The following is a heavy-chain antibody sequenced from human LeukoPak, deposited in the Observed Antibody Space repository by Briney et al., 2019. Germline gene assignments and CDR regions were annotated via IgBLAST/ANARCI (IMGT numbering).Heavy chain of an antibody. CDR2: IYYSGST. V-gene: IGHV4-30-4*08. J-gene: IGHJ4*02. Sequence: SQTLSLTCTVSGGSISSGDYYWSWIRQPPGKGLEWIGYIYYSGSTYYNPSLKSRVTISIDTFKNQFSLKLSSVTAADAAVYYCARDPGPHFDYWGQGTLVTVSS. CDR3: ARDPGPHFDY. CDR1: GGSISSGDYY.